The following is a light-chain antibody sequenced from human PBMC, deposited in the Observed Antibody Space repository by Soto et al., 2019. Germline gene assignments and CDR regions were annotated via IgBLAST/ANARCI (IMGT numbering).Light chain of an antibody. J-gene: IGLJ1*01. Sequence: SYELTQPLLVSVSPGQTAIITCSGDKLGDKYACWYQQKPGQSPVLVIYQDSKRPSGIPERFSGSNSGNTATLTISGTQAMDEADYYCQAWDSSTEVFGTGTKVTVL. V-gene: IGLV3-1*01. CDR2: QDS. CDR1: KLGDKY. CDR3: QAWDSSTEV.